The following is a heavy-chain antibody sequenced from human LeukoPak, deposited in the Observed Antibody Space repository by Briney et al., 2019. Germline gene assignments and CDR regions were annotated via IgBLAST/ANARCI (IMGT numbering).Heavy chain of an antibody. CDR1: GFTFSSSA. CDR2: ISGSGGST. V-gene: IGHV3-23*01. Sequence: GGSLRLSCAASGFTFSSSAMSWVRQAPGKGLEWVSAISGSGGSTYYADSVKGRFTISRDNSKNTLYLQMNSLRAEDTAVYYCAKDLSSGWYYFDYWGQGTLVTVSS. CDR3: AKDLSSGWYYFDY. J-gene: IGHJ4*02. D-gene: IGHD6-19*01.